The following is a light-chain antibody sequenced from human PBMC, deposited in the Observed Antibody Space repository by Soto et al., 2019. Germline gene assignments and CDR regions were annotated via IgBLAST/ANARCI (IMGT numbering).Light chain of an antibody. CDR3: QQYNTFWT. Sequence: DIPLTQSHSTLSASFPDSVNIXSRASQMIYTWLAWYQQRPGKAPKLLIYEASSLDVGVPSRFSGSGSGTEFTLTISSLQPDDFATYYCQQYNTFWTFGQGTKVDIK. CDR1: QMIYTW. CDR2: EAS. V-gene: IGKV1-5*03. J-gene: IGKJ1*01.